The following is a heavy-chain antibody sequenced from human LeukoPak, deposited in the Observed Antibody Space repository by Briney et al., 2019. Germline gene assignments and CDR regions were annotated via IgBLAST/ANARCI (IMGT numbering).Heavy chain of an antibody. CDR3: AKSMTLQWRGFFDL. Sequence: GGSLRLSCAASGFTFSTYAMSWVRQAPGKGLEWISTISDSGANTYYADSVRGRFTISRDNSKNTLYLQKNSLRADDTAIYYCAKSMTLQWRGFFDLWGRGTHVTVSS. D-gene: IGHD6-19*01. CDR2: ISDSGANT. J-gene: IGHJ2*01. V-gene: IGHV3-23*01. CDR1: GFTFSTYA.